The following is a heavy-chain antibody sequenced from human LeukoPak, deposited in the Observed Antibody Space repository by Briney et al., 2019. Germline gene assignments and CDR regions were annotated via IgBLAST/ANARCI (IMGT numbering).Heavy chain of an antibody. Sequence: GGSLRLSCAASGFIFSDYAMHWVRQAPGKGLEWVAIISHDGSNKYHADSVKGRFTISRDNAKNTLYLQVNNLRAEDTAVYYCARGPNSNWSGLDFWGQGTLLTVSS. V-gene: IGHV3-30*04. J-gene: IGHJ4*02. CDR1: GFIFSDYA. CDR2: ISHDGSNK. CDR3: ARGPNSNWSGLDF. D-gene: IGHD6-6*01.